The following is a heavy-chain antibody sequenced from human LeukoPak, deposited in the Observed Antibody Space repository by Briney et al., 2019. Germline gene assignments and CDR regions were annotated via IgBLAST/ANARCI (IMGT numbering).Heavy chain of an antibody. D-gene: IGHD3-22*01. Sequence: GGSLRLSCAASGFTFSSYSMNWVRQAPGKGLEWISYISSSSSTIYYADSVKGRFTISRDNAKNSLYLQLNSLRADDTAVYYCARVLHKRNYDSSDYYGSWGQGTLVTVSS. V-gene: IGHV3-48*01. CDR2: ISSSSSTI. CDR1: GFTFSSYS. J-gene: IGHJ5*02. CDR3: ARVLHKRNYDSSDYYGS.